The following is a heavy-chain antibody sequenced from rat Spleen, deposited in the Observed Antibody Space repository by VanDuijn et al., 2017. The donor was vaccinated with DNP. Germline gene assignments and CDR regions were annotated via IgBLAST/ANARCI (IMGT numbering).Heavy chain of an antibody. J-gene: IGHJ4*01. CDR2: ISFDGSRT. Sequence: EVQLVESGGGLVQPGRSLKLSCAASGFTFSDYAMAWVRQAPKKGLEWVATISFDGSRTYYRDPVKGRFTISRDDAKSTLYLQMDSLRSEDTATYYCARDNYGTSGAMDAWGQGTSVTVSS. CDR3: ARDNYGTSGAMDA. D-gene: IGHD1-11*01. CDR1: GFTFSDYA. V-gene: IGHV5-17*01.